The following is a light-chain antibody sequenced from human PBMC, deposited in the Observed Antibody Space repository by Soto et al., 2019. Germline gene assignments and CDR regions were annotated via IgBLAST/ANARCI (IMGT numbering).Light chain of an antibody. CDR2: AAS. CDR1: QGISSY. Sequence: DIQLTQSPSFLSASVGDRVTITCRASQGISSYLAWYQQKPGKAPNLLIYAASTLQSGVPSRFSGSGSGTEFTLTISSLQPEDFATYYCQQLKSYPRTFGQGTKVEIK. V-gene: IGKV1-9*01. CDR3: QQLKSYPRT. J-gene: IGKJ1*01.